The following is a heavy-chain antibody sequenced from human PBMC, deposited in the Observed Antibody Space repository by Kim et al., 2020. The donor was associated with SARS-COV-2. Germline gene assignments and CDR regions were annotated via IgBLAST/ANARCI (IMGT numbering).Heavy chain of an antibody. CDR3: ARDIFGVVRTNNNYYYYGMDV. D-gene: IGHD3-3*01. CDR2: IYYSGST. Sequence: SETLSLTCTVSGGSVSSGSYYWSWIRQPPGKGLEWIGYIYYSGSTNYNPSLKSRVTISVDTSKNQFSLKLSSVTAADTAVYYCARDIFGVVRTNNNYYYYGMDVWGQGTTVTVSS. J-gene: IGHJ6*02. CDR1: GGSVSSGSYY. V-gene: IGHV4-61*01.